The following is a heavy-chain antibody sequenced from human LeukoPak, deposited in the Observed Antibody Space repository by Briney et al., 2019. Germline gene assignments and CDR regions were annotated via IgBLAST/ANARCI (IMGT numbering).Heavy chain of an antibody. CDR1: GYHFTSYW. Sequence: GASLKISCKGSGYHFTSYWIGWVRQLPGKGLEWMGIIYPGDSETRYSPSFQGQVTISADKSISTAYLQWSSLKASDTAMYYCARHREGYCSGGSCYSDWFDPWGQGTLVTVSS. D-gene: IGHD2-15*01. CDR2: IYPGDSET. J-gene: IGHJ5*02. CDR3: ARHREGYCSGGSCYSDWFDP. V-gene: IGHV5-51*01.